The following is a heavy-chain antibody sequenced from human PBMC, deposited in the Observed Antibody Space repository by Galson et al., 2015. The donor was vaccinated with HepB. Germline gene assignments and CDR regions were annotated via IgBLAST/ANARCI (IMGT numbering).Heavy chain of an antibody. J-gene: IGHJ5*02. V-gene: IGHV3-33*01. CDR1: GFTFSSYG. D-gene: IGHD2-2*01. Sequence: SLRLSCAASGFTFSSYGMHWVRQAPGKGLEWVAVIWYDGSNKYYADSVKGRFTISRDNSKNTLYLQMNSLRAEDTAVYYCARDKGTGYCSSTSCYGLNNWFDPWGQGTLVTVSS. CDR3: ARDKGTGYCSSTSCYGLNNWFDP. CDR2: IWYDGSNK.